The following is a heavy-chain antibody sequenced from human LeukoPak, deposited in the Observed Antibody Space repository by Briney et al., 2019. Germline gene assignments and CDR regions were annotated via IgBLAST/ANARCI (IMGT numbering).Heavy chain of an antibody. CDR1: GYTFTGYY. CDR2: INPNSGGT. V-gene: IGHV1-2*02. D-gene: IGHD6-13*01. CDR3: AREGASNSWYHWLDP. Sequence: GASVKVSCKASGYTFTGYYMHWVRQAPGQGLEWMGWINPNSGGTNYAQKFQGRVTMTRGTSISTVYMELSSLTSDDTAVYYCAREGASNSWYHWLDPWGQGTLVTVSS. J-gene: IGHJ5*02.